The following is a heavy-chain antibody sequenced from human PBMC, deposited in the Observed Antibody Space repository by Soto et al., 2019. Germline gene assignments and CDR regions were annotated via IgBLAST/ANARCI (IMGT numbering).Heavy chain of an antibody. CDR1: GGSFSGYY. CDR3: ARGARYYASSHIDS. D-gene: IGHD3-22*01. Sequence: SETRSVTCAVYGGSFSGYYWSWIRQRPGKGLEWIGEINHSGSTNYNPSLKSRVTISVDTSKNQFSLKLSSVTAADTAVYYCARGARYYASSHIDSWGQGPLVT. J-gene: IGHJ5*01. CDR2: INHSGST. V-gene: IGHV4-34*01.